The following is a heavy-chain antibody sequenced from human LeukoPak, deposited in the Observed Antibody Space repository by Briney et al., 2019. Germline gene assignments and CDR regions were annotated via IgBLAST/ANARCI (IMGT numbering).Heavy chain of an antibody. CDR2: INPNSGGT. V-gene: IGHV1-2*02. D-gene: IGHD5-12*01. J-gene: IGHJ3*02. Sequence: ASVKLSCKASGYTFTGYYMNWVRQAPGQGLEWMGWINPNSGGTNYAQKFQGRVTMTRDTSISTAYMELSRLRSDDTAVYYCARASKARDAFDIWGQGTMVTVSS. CDR1: GYTFTGYY. CDR3: ARASKARDAFDI.